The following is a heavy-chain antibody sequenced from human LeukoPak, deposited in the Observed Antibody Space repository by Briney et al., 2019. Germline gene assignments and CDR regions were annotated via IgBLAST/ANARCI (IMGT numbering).Heavy chain of an antibody. V-gene: IGHV3-33*01. CDR2: IWYDGSNK. J-gene: IGHJ3*02. CDR1: GFTFSSYG. CDR3: ARGVGAGSDAFDI. D-gene: IGHD1-26*01. Sequence: GGSLTLSCAASGFTFSSYGMHWVRQAPGMGLVWVAVIWYDGSNKYYADSVKGRFTISRDNSKNTLYLQMNSLRAEDTAVYYCARGVGAGSDAFDIWGQGTMVTVSS.